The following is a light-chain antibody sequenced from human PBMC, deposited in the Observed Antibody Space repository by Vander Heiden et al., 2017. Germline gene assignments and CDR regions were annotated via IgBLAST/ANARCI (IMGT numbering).Light chain of an antibody. J-gene: IGLJ3*02. CDR2: RNN. Sequence: QSVLTPPPSASGTPGQRVTISCSGSSSNIGSNYVYWYQQLPGTAPKLLIYRNNQRPSGVPDRFSGSKSGTSASLAISGLRSEDEADYYCAAWDDSLTATVFGGGTKLTVL. V-gene: IGLV1-47*01. CDR3: AAWDDSLTATV. CDR1: SSNIGSNY.